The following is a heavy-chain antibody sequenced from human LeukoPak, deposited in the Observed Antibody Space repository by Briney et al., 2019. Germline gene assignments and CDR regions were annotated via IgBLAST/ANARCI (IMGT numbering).Heavy chain of an antibody. CDR2: IKQDGSEK. V-gene: IGHV3-7*01. CDR3: ARERQNKDFWSGGDY. CDR1: GFTFSSYA. J-gene: IGHJ4*02. Sequence: GRSLRLSCAASGFTFSSYAMHWVRQAPGKGLEWVANIKQDGSEKYYVDSVKGRFTISRDNAKNSLYLQMNTLRPEDTAVYYCARERQNKDFWSGGDYWGQGTLVTVSS. D-gene: IGHD3-3*01.